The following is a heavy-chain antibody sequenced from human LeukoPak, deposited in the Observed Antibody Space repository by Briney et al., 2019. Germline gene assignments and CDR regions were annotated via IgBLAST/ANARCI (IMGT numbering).Heavy chain of an antibody. CDR1: GFTFKKYW. V-gene: IGHV3-7*01. CDR3: ARETPRRGETRDGYR. Sequence: PGGSLRLSWAASGFTFKKYWMNWVGQVPGKGLECLANIKEDGSETYYADSVKGRFTISKDNPKNLLFLQINSLRVEDTAVYYCARETPRRGETRDGYRWGQGTLVIVSS. J-gene: IGHJ4*02. CDR2: IKEDGSET. D-gene: IGHD5-24*01.